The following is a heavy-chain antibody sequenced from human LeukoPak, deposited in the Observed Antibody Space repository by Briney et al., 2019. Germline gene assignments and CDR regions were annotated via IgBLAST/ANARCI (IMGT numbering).Heavy chain of an antibody. CDR3: ARVGHIAVALDI. V-gene: IGHV4-59*12. J-gene: IGHJ3*02. CDR2: IYYSGTT. Sequence: PSETLSLTCIVSGDSISNDYWSWIRQPPGKGLEWIGYIYYSGTTNYNPSLKGRVTISVDTSKNQFSLQLNSVTPEDTAVYYCARVGHIAVALDIWGQGTMVTVSS. CDR1: GDSISNDY. D-gene: IGHD6-19*01.